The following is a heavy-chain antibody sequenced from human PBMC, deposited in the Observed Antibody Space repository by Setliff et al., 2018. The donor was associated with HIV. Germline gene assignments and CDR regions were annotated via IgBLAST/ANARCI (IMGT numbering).Heavy chain of an antibody. V-gene: IGHV3-66*02. D-gene: IGHD1-1*01. CDR3: AKPRLYNSALEN. Sequence: PGGSLRLSCAASGFIFSSAYMHWLRRAPGEGLVWVSTIYSDGSTYHADSVKGRFTLSRDNSKNTLYLQMNSLTPEDTAVYYCAKPRLYNSALENWGQGTLVTVSS. J-gene: IGHJ4*02. CDR1: GFIFSSAY. CDR2: IYSDGST.